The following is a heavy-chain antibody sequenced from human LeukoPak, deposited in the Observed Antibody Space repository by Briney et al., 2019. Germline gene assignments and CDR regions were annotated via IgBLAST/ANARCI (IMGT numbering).Heavy chain of an antibody. CDR2: ISSSSSTI. CDR3: ARVQYYYDSSGPPDY. D-gene: IGHD3-22*01. J-gene: IGHJ4*02. Sequence: GGSLRLSCAASGFTFSSYSMNWVRQAPGKGLEWVSYISSSSSTIYYADSVKGRFTISRDNAKNSLYLQMNSLRDEGTAVYYCARVQYYYDSSGPPDYWGQGTLVTVSS. V-gene: IGHV3-48*02. CDR1: GFTFSSYS.